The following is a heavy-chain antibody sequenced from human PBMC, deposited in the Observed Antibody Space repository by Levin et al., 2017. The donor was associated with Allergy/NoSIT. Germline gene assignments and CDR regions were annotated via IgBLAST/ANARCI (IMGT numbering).Heavy chain of an antibody. CDR1: GFTFGDYA. CDR3: TRDDVY. V-gene: IGHV3-49*04. CDR2: IRSKAYGERT. J-gene: IGHJ4*02. Sequence: RGESLKISCTASGFTFGDYALSWVRQAPGKGLEWVAFIRSKAYGERTEYAASVRGRFTVSRDDSKSIAYLQMNSLKTEDTAVYYCTRDDVYWGQGTLVTVSS.